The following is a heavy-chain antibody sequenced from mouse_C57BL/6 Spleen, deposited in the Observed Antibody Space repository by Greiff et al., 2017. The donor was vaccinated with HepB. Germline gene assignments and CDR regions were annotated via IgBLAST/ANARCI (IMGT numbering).Heavy chain of an antibody. V-gene: IGHV5-9-1*02. J-gene: IGHJ4*01. CDR2: ISSGGDYI. D-gene: IGHD2-4*01. CDR1: GFTFSSYA. CDR3: TRAEDYDVGAMDY. Sequence: EVKLMESGEGLVKPGGSLKLSCAASGFTFSSYAMSWVRQTPEKRLEWVAYISSGGDYIYYADTVKGRFTISRDNARNTLYLQMSSLKSEDTAMYYCTRAEDYDVGAMDYWGQGTSVTVAS.